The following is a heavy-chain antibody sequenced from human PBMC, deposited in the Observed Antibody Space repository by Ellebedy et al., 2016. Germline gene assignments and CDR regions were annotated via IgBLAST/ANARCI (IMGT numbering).Heavy chain of an antibody. CDR3: ARGPVGTTNYHYGLDV. CDR2: TRNKAKSYTT. D-gene: IGHD1-26*01. J-gene: IGHJ6*02. CDR1: GFTFSDHY. Sequence: GESLKISXAASGFTFSDHYMDWVRQAPGKGLEWVGRTRNKAKSYTTEYAASVKGRFTISRDDSKNSLYLQMNSLKTEDTAVYYCARGPVGTTNYHYGLDVWGQGTTVTVSS. V-gene: IGHV3-72*01.